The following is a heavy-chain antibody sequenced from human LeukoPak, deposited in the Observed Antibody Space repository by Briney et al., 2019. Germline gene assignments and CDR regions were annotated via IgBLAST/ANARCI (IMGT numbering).Heavy chain of an antibody. CDR3: ATLDGYSNGVFDY. V-gene: IGHV4-59*01. J-gene: IGHJ4*02. D-gene: IGHD5-24*01. Sequence: ASETLSLTCTVSGGSISSYYWSWIRQPPGKGLEWIGHIYYSGSTNYNPSLKSRVTISEDTTKNQFSLKLSSVTAADTAVYYCATLDGYSNGVFDYWGQGTLVTVSS. CDR1: GGSISSYY. CDR2: IYYSGST.